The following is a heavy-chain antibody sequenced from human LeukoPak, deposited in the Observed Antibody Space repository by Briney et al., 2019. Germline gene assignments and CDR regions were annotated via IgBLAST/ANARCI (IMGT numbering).Heavy chain of an antibody. CDR1: GFRFGSHG. J-gene: IGHJ5*02. CDR2: IWYDGSNK. Sequence: GGSLRLSCVASGFRFGSHGMHWVRQAPGKGLEWVAVIWYDGSNKYYADSVKGRFTISRDNSKNTLYLQMNSLRAEDTAVYYCARTKAARGYNWFDPWGQGTLVTVSS. V-gene: IGHV3-33*01. D-gene: IGHD2-15*01. CDR3: ARTKAARGYNWFDP.